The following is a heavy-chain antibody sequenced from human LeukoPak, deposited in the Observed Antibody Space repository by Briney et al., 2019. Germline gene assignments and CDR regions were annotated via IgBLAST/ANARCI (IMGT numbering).Heavy chain of an antibody. CDR1: GFTFSSYA. CDR3: ARAHSPYDSSGHNLYY. V-gene: IGHV3-30-3*01. Sequence: GGSLRLSCAASGFTFSSYAMHWVRQAPGKGLEWVAVISYDGSNKYYADSVKGRFTISRDNSKNTLYLQMNSLRAEDTAVYYCARAHSPYDSSGHNLYYWGQGTLVTVSS. D-gene: IGHD3-22*01. CDR2: ISYDGSNK. J-gene: IGHJ4*02.